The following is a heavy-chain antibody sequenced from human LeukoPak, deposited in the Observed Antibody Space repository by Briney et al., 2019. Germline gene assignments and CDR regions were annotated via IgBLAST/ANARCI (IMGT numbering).Heavy chain of an antibody. V-gene: IGHV5-51*01. D-gene: IGHD3-10*01. J-gene: IGHJ4*02. CDR3: ASPYGSGSKYPYYFDF. Sequence: GESLKISCKGSGYSFTSHWIGWVRQTPGKGLEWMGIIYPGDFATRYSPSFQGQVTISADKSISTAYLQWSSLKASDTAMYYCASPYGSGSKYPYYFDFWGQGTLVTVSS. CDR2: IYPGDFAT. CDR1: GYSFTSHW.